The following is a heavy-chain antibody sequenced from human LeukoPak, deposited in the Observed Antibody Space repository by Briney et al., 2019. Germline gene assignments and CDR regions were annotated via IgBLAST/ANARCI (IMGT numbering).Heavy chain of an antibody. CDR3: ARVGGTNYYYYGMDV. D-gene: IGHD1-26*01. J-gene: IGHJ6*02. CDR2: IYYSGST. Sequence: SETLSLTYTVSGGSIGSSTYFWGWIRQPPGTGLEWIGSIYYSGSTYYNPSLKSRVTISVDKSKNQFSLKLSSVTAADTAVYYCARVGGTNYYYYGMDVWGQGTTVTVSS. V-gene: IGHV4-39*07. CDR1: GGSIGSSTYF.